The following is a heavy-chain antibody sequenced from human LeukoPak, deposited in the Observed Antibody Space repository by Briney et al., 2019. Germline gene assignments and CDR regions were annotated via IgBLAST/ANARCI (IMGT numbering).Heavy chain of an antibody. V-gene: IGHV1-18*01. CDR1: GYTFTSYG. CDR3: ARGGAVAEGALDY. J-gene: IGHJ4*02. D-gene: IGHD6-19*01. Sequence: ASVKVSCKASGYTFTSYGISWVRQAPGQGLGWMGWISAYNGYTNYAQKLQGRVTMTRDTSTSTVYMELSSLRSEDTAVYYCARGGAVAEGALDYWGQGTLVTVSS. CDR2: ISAYNGYT.